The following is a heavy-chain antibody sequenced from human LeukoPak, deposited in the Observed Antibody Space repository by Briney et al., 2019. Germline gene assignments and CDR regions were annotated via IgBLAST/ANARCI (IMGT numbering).Heavy chain of an antibody. CDR2: INQHGSER. Sequence: GRSLRLSCAASGFTFNSYWMSWVRQAPGKGLEWVANINQHGSERYYVDSVKGRFTISRDNAKNSLFLQMSSLRAGDTAVYYCARDSYCSGGRCYLLFDYWGQGILVTVSS. V-gene: IGHV3-7*01. D-gene: IGHD2-15*01. J-gene: IGHJ4*02. CDR3: ARDSYCSGGRCYLLFDY. CDR1: GFTFNSYW.